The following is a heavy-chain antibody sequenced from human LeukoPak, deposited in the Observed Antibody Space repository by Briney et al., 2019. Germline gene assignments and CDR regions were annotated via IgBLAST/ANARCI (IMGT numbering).Heavy chain of an antibody. V-gene: IGHV3-23*01. CDR3: ATENDFWSGYPLV. Sequence: GGSLRLSCAASGFTFSSYAMSWVRQAPGKGLEWVSAISGRGGSTYYADSVKGRFTISRDSSKNTLYLQMNSLRAEDTAVYYCATENDFWSGYPLVWGQGTLVTVSP. J-gene: IGHJ4*02. CDR2: ISGRGGST. CDR1: GFTFSSYA. D-gene: IGHD3-3*01.